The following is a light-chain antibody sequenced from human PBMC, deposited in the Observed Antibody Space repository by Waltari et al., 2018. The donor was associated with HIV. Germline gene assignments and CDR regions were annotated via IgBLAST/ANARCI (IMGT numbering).Light chain of an antibody. CDR2: ATS. J-gene: IGKJ1*01. CDR3: QQANSCPWT. Sequence: DIQMTQSPSSVSASVGDRVTITCRASQPVSSWLTWYQQKPGKSPDLLIYATSILQSWVPARFSGSGSGTNFTLTITSLQPEDFASYYCQQANSCPWTFGQGTKVEIK. V-gene: IGKV1-12*01. CDR1: QPVSSW.